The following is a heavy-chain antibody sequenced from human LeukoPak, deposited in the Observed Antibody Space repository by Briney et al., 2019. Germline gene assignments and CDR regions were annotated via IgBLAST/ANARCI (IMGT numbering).Heavy chain of an antibody. J-gene: IGHJ3*02. Sequence: ASVKVSCKASGYTFTSYDINWVRQVTGQGLEWMGWMNPNSGNTGYAQKFQGRVTMTRNTSISTAYMELSSLRSEDTAVYYCAAGYDSSGYYYFDAFDIWGQGTMVTVSS. CDR2: MNPNSGNT. CDR1: GYTFTSYD. V-gene: IGHV1-8*01. CDR3: AAGYDSSGYYYFDAFDI. D-gene: IGHD3-22*01.